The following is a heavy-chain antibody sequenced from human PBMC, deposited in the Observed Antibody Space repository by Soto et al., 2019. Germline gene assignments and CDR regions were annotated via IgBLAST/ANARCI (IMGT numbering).Heavy chain of an antibody. CDR1: GFTFSSYS. CDR3: ATAPGYWDGSPFDF. CDR2: IKSETDGGTT. V-gene: IGHV3-15*01. D-gene: IGHD3-22*01. Sequence: GGSLRLSCAASGFTFSSYSMNWVRQSPEKGLEWLGLIKSETDGGTTDYAAPVKGRFTISRDYSKNTLYLQINSLQIEDTAVYYCATAPGYWDGSPFDFWGQGTLVTVS. J-gene: IGHJ4*02.